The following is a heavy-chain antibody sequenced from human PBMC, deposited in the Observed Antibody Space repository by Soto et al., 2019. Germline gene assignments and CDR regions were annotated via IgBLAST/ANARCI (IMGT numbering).Heavy chain of an antibody. Sequence: PSETLSLTCTVSGGSISSSSYYWGWIRQPPGKGLEWIGSIYYSGSTYYNPSLKSRVTISVDTSKNQFSLKLSSVTAADTAVYYCARQDSSGSLYYYCGMDVWGQGTTVTVSS. D-gene: IGHD3-22*01. J-gene: IGHJ6*02. V-gene: IGHV4-39*01. CDR2: IYYSGST. CDR1: GGSISSSSYY. CDR3: ARQDSSGSLYYYCGMDV.